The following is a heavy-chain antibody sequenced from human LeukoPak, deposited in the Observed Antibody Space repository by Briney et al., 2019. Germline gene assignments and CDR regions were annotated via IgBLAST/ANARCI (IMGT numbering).Heavy chain of an antibody. Sequence: SETLSHTCTVPGGSISSHYWSWIRQPPGKGLEWIGYIYYSGSTNYNPSLKSRVTISVDTSKNQFSLKLSSVTAADTAVYYCAIGNPPYMVRGVPFDYWGQGTLVTVSS. J-gene: IGHJ4*02. D-gene: IGHD3-10*01. V-gene: IGHV4-59*11. CDR1: GGSISSHY. CDR2: IYYSGST. CDR3: AIGNPPYMVRGVPFDY.